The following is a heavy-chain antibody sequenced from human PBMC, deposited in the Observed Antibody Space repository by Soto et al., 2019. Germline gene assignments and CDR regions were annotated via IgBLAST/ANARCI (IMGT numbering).Heavy chain of an antibody. CDR1: GCSISSYY. D-gene: IGHD3-10*01. V-gene: IGHV4-59*01. J-gene: IGHJ3*02. Sequence: QVQLQESGPGLVKPSETLSLTCTVSGCSISSYYWSWVRQPPGKGLEWIGYIYYSGSTNYNPSLKSRVTIAVDTSKNQFSLKLSSVTAADKDVYYCARVWGGAFDIWGQGTMVTVSS. CDR3: ARVWGGAFDI. CDR2: IYYSGST.